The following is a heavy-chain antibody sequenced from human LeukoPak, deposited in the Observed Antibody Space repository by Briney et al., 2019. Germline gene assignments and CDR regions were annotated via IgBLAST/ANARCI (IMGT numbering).Heavy chain of an antibody. CDR2: IYYSGST. CDR1: GGSISSYY. J-gene: IGHJ4*02. Sequence: SETLSLTCTVSGGSISSYYWSWIRQPPGKGLEWIGYIYYSGSTNYNPSLKSRVTISVDTSKNQFSLKLSSVTAADTAVYYCASLPGYYDFWSGYYQSYFDYWGQGTLVTVSS. V-gene: IGHV4-59*08. CDR3: ASLPGYYDFWSGYYQSYFDY. D-gene: IGHD3-3*01.